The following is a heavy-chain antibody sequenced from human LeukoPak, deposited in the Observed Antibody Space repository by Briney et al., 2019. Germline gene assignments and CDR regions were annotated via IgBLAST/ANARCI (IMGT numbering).Heavy chain of an antibody. CDR3: ARDGVAVAGTVRAEYFQH. D-gene: IGHD6-19*01. V-gene: IGHV3-21*04. CDR2: ISTTSSYI. Sequence: GGSLRLSCAASGFSFSTYAISWVRQAPGKGLEWVSCISTTSSYIFYADSVRGRFTISRDNAKNSLYLQMNSLRAEDTAVYYCARDGVAVAGTVRAEYFQHWGQGTLVTVSS. CDR1: GFSFSTYA. J-gene: IGHJ1*01.